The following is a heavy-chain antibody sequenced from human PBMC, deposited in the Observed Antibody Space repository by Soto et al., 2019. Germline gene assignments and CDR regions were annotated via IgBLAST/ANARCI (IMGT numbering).Heavy chain of an antibody. V-gene: IGHV1-46*01. J-gene: IGHJ4*02. D-gene: IGHD3-22*01. Sequence: ASVKVSCKASGYTFTRYYMHWVRQAPEQGLEWMGIINPSDDATSYAEKFQGRLTMTKDTSTSTVYMEMRSLRSEDTAVYYCARDLTREGDYYDRSGYYRDYWGQGTLVTVSS. CDR1: GYTFTRYY. CDR3: ARDLTREGDYYDRSGYYRDY. CDR2: INPSDDAT.